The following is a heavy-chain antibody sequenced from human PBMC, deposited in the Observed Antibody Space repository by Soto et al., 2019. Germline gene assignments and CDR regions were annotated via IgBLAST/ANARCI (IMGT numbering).Heavy chain of an antibody. Sequence: GGSLRLSXVVSGFTFSNFAMSWVRQAPGKGLEWVSTLTGSSGVTYYADSVKGRFAISRDNSRNTLSLHMNSLTAEDTAVYYCAKGGAAYGLLTHDYWGQGTRVTVSS. CDR3: AKGGAAYGLLTHDY. CDR2: LTGSSGVT. J-gene: IGHJ4*02. D-gene: IGHD3-9*01. CDR1: GFTFSNFA. V-gene: IGHV3-23*01.